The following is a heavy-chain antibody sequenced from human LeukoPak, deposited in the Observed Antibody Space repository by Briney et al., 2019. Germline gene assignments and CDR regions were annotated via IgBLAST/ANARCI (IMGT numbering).Heavy chain of an antibody. CDR3: AKDIDGSGSYLDY. CDR1: GFTFSTYA. CDR2: ISGTGGST. D-gene: IGHD3-10*01. Sequence: GGSLRLSCAASGFTFSTYAMTWVRQAPGKGLEWVSLISGTGGSTYYADSVKGRFTISRDNSKNTLYLQMNSLRAEDTALYYCAKDIDGSGSYLDYWGQGTLVTVSS. J-gene: IGHJ4*02. V-gene: IGHV3-23*01.